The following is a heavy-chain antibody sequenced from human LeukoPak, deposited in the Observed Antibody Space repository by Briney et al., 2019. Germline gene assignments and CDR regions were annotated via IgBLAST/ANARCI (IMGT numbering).Heavy chain of an antibody. V-gene: IGHV1-46*01. CDR3: ARSSSDYYGSGSYSVYYYYMDV. D-gene: IGHD3-10*01. Sequence: ASVKVSCKASGYTFTSYYMHWVRQAPGQGLEWMGIINPSGGSTSYAQKFQGRVTMTRDTSTSTVYMELSSLRSEDTAVYYCARSSSDYYGSGSYSVYYYYMDVWGKGTTVTISS. J-gene: IGHJ6*03. CDR1: GYTFTSYY. CDR2: INPSGGST.